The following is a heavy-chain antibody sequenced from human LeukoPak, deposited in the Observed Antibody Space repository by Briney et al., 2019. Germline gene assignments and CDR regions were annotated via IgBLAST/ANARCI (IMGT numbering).Heavy chain of an antibody. D-gene: IGHD3-3*01. Sequence: SETLSLTCSVSGAPLTNPTYCQLSWFRLPPGKGLEFIGKIFASGTAALTPSLKSRVTMSLDTSKNEFSLRLTSVPAEDSAVYYCARFKSRGFYYFDPWGQGTLVTVSS. V-gene: IGHV4-61*01. J-gene: IGHJ4*02. CDR2: IFASGTA. CDR1: GAPLTNPTYC. CDR3: ARFKSRGFYYFDP.